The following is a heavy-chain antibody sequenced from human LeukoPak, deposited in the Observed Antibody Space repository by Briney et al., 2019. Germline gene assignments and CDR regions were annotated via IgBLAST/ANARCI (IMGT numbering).Heavy chain of an antibody. J-gene: IGHJ4*02. CDR3: FLDYYDSSGYQN. V-gene: IGHV1-46*01. Sequence: GASVTVSCKASGYTFTSYYMHWVRQAPGQGLEWMGIINPSGGSTSYAQKFQGRVTITADKSTSTAYMELSSLRSEDTAVYYCFLDYYDSSGYQNWGQGTLVTVSS. CDR2: INPSGGST. D-gene: IGHD3-22*01. CDR1: GYTFTSYY.